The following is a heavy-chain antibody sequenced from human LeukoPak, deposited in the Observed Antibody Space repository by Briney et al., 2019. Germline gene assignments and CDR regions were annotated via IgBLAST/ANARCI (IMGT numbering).Heavy chain of an antibody. CDR3: AIRYYFYYYGMDV. V-gene: IGHV3-23*01. J-gene: IGHJ6*02. Sequence: GGSLRLSCAASGFTFSSYAMSWVRQAPGKGLEWVSAISESGGSTYYADAVKGRFTISRDNSKNTLYLQMNSLRAEDTALYYCAIRYYFYYYGMDVWGQGATVTVSS. CDR2: ISESGGST. CDR1: GFTFSSYA.